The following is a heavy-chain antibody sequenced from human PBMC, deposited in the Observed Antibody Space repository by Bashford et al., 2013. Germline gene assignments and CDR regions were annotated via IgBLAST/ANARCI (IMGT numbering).Heavy chain of an antibody. CDR1: GFSFRERW. J-gene: IGHJ5*02. CDR3: AGVVGLYDTRGLYVDWFDP. CDR2: IKEDGSDK. V-gene: IGHV3-7*01. D-gene: IGHD3-22*01. Sequence: GSLRLSCAASGFSFRERWMSWVRQSPGKGLEWVANIKEDGSDKYYVASVKGRFTISKNNVMNTVDLQMNSLRVEDTAVYYCAGVVGLYDTRGLYVDWFDPWGQGTLVTVSS.